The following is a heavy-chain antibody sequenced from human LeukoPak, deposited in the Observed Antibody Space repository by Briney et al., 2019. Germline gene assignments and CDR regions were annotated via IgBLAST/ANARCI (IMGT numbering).Heavy chain of an antibody. Sequence: SETLSLTCTVSGGSINSYYWTWIRQPAGKGLEWIGQIYSSGSTTYNPSLKSRVTMSVDTSKNQFSLRLSSVTAADTAVYYCARGQYGSGSYYRSIPYYFDYWGQGTLVTVSS. CDR3: ARGQYGSGSYYRSIPYYFDY. CDR2: IYSSGST. CDR1: GGSINSYY. D-gene: IGHD3-10*01. V-gene: IGHV4-4*07. J-gene: IGHJ4*02.